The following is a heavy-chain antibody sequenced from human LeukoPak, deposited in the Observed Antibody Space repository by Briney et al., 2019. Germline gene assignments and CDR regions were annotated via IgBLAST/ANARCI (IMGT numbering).Heavy chain of an antibody. CDR1: GGSISSGDYY. V-gene: IGHV4-30-4*02. CDR3: ARSIASGDYVDY. CDR2: IYYSGTT. Sequence: PSDTLSLTCTLSGGSISSGDYYWGWIRQPPGKGLEWIGNIYYSGTTSYNPSLQRRVAISVDTSKNQFSLKLSSVTAADTAVYYCARSIASGDYVDYWGQGTLVTVSS. J-gene: IGHJ4*02. D-gene: IGHD4-17*01.